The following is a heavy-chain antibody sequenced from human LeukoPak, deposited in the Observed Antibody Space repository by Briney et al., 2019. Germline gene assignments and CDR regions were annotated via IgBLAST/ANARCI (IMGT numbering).Heavy chain of an antibody. V-gene: IGHV4-34*01. Sequence: SETLSLTCAVYGGSLSGYYWSWIRQPPGKGLEWIGETSHSGNTNYDPSLKSRVTMSVDTSKNQFSLKLRSVTAADTAVYYCARRPYCSSTSCYWFDPWGQGTLVTVSS. CDR2: TSHSGNT. CDR3: ARRPYCSSTSCYWFDP. D-gene: IGHD2-2*01. J-gene: IGHJ5*02. CDR1: GGSLSGYY.